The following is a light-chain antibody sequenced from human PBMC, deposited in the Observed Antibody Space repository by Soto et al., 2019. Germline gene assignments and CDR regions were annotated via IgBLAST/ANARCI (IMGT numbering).Light chain of an antibody. CDR3: QHYGSSPPMYT. J-gene: IGKJ2*01. CDR2: GAS. CDR1: QSVSSTY. V-gene: IGKV3-20*01. Sequence: IVLTQSPGTLSLSPGERGTLSCRASQSVSSTYLAWYQQKPGQGPRLLIYGASSRATGIPDRFSGSGSGKDFTLTISRLEPEDFAMYYCQHYGSSPPMYTFGQGTKLEIK.